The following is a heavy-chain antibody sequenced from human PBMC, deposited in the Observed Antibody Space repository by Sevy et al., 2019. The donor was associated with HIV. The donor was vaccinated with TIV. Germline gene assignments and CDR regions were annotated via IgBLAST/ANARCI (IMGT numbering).Heavy chain of an antibody. CDR3: ARDSDIVVVPAASRGAFDI. J-gene: IGHJ3*02. CDR2: ISAYNGNT. Sequence: ASVKVSCKASGYTFTSYGISWVRQAPGQGLEWMGWISAYNGNTNYAQKPQGRVTMTTDTSTSTAYMELRSLRSDDTAVYYCARDSDIVVVPAASRGAFDIWGQGTMVTVSS. V-gene: IGHV1-18*01. CDR1: GYTFTSYG. D-gene: IGHD2-2*01.